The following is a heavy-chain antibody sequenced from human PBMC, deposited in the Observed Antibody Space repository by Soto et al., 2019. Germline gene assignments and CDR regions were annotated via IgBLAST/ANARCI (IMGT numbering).Heavy chain of an antibody. CDR1: GFTFSSYA. CDR2: ISGSGGST. V-gene: IGHV3-23*01. J-gene: IGHJ4*02. CDR3: AKDPYSSSWAGPFDY. D-gene: IGHD6-13*01. Sequence: GGSLRLSCAASGFTFSSYAMSWVRQAPGKGLEWVSAISGSGGSTYYADSVKGRFTISRDNSKNTLYLQMNSLRAEDTAVYYCAKDPYSSSWAGPFDYWGQGTLVTVSS.